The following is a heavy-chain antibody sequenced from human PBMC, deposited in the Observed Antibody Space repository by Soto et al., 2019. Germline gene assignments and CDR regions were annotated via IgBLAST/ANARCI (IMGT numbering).Heavy chain of an antibody. D-gene: IGHD3-16*02. CDR2: ISWDGGST. V-gene: IGHV3-43*01. Sequence: PGGSLRLSCAVSGFTFDDYTMHWVRQTPGKGLEWVSLISWDGGSTYYADSVKGRFTISRDNSKNSLYLQMNSLRTEDTALYYCAKEKQELSLTFYFDYWGQGTLVTVSS. J-gene: IGHJ4*02. CDR3: AKEKQELSLTFYFDY. CDR1: GFTFDDYT.